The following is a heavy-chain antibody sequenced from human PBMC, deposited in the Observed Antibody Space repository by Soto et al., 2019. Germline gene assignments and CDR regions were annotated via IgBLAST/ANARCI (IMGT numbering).Heavy chain of an antibody. CDR2: IYWDDDK. J-gene: IGHJ4*02. CDR3: AHSGGDILTGYYRYPFDY. Sequence: ESGPTLVNPTQTLTLTCTFSWFSLSTSGVGVGGIRQPPGKALEWLALIYWDDDKRYSPSLKSRLTITKDTSKNQVVLTMTNMDPVDTATYYCAHSGGDILTGYYRYPFDYWGQGTLVTVSS. D-gene: IGHD3-9*01. V-gene: IGHV2-5*02. CDR1: WFSLSTSGVG.